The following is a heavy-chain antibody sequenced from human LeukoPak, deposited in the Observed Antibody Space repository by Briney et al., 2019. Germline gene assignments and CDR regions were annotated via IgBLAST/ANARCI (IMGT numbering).Heavy chain of an antibody. CDR1: GGSVSSGLHY. Sequence: SETLSLTCTVSGGSVSSGLHYWHWIRQPPGRGLEWIGYMYYRGSTDYNPSLKSRVTMSVDTSKNQFSLKLRSVTAADTAVYYCARDSHFCSGISCDLGWFDPWGQGTLVTVSS. V-gene: IGHV4-61*01. J-gene: IGHJ5*02. CDR2: MYYRGST. CDR3: ARDSHFCSGISCDLGWFDP. D-gene: IGHD2-2*01.